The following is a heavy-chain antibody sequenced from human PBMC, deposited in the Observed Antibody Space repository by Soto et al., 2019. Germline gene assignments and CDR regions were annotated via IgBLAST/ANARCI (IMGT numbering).Heavy chain of an antibody. D-gene: IGHD6-13*01. J-gene: IGHJ5*02. CDR3: TSGGEFGSSWYYNWFDP. Sequence: GGSLRLSCTASGFTFGDYAMSWFRQAPGKGLEWVGFIRSKAYGGTTEYAASVKGRFTISRDDSKSIAYLQMNSLKTEDTAVYYCTSGGEFGSSWYYNWFDPWGQGTLVTVSS. CDR1: GFTFGDYA. CDR2: IRSKAYGGTT. V-gene: IGHV3-49*03.